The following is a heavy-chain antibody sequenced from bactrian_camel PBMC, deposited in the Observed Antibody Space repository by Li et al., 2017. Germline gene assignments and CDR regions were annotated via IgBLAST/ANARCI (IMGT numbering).Heavy chain of an antibody. CDR1: GDTLERYQ. J-gene: IGHJ4*01. D-gene: IGHD5*01. CDR2: TALDGAT. V-gene: IGHV3S56*01. CDR3: AQSCTLDWVPPLRAPY. Sequence: HVQLVESGGGPVQAGQSLRLACVASGDTLERYQMAWFRQGPGDEREGVAATALDGATTYAESVKGRFTISLDGAKSTVFLDMNSLRPEDTGMYFCAQSCTLDWVPPLRAPYWGQGTQVTVS.